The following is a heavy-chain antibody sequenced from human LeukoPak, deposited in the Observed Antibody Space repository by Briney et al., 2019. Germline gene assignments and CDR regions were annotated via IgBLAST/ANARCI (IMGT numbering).Heavy chain of an antibody. D-gene: IGHD6-13*01. CDR1: GFTFSSYA. Sequence: PGRSLRLSCAASGFTFSSYAMHWVRQAPGKGLEWVAVISYDGSNKYYADSVKGRFTISRDNSKNTLYLQMNSPRAEDTAVYYCARDKPAAAGTFDYWGQGTLVTVSS. CDR2: ISYDGSNK. J-gene: IGHJ4*02. V-gene: IGHV3-30-3*01. CDR3: ARDKPAAAGTFDY.